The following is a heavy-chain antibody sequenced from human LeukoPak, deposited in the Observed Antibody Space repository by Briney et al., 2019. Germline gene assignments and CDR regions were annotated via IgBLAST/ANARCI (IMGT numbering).Heavy chain of an antibody. CDR2: ISYSGNT. Sequence: SETLSLTCTVSGDSISSGGYYWSWVRQHPGKGLEWIGYISYSGNTYYNPSLKSRAAISADTPKNQFSLKLSSTTAADTAVYYCARAPVATPSEFDYWGQGTLVTVSS. CDR1: GDSISSGGYY. V-gene: IGHV4-31*03. CDR3: ARAPVATPSEFDY. D-gene: IGHD5-12*01. J-gene: IGHJ4*02.